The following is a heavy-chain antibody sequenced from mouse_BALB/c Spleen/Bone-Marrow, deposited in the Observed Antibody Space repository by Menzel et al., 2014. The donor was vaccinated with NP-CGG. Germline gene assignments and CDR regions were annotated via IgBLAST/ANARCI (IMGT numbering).Heavy chain of an antibody. CDR2: INPSSGYT. CDR3: ARDYDYDGGFAY. J-gene: IGHJ3*01. V-gene: IGHV1-4*02. CDR1: GYTFXSYT. D-gene: IGHD2-4*01. Sequence: QVQLQQSAAELARPGASVKMSCKASGYTFXSYTMHWVKQRPGQGLEWIGYINPSSGYTEYNQKFKDKTTLTADKSSSTAYMQRSSLTSEDSAVYYCARDYDYDGGFAYWGQGTLVTVSA.